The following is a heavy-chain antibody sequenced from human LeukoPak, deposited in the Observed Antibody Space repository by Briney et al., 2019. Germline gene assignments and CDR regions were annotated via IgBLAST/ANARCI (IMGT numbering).Heavy chain of an antibody. Sequence: GGSLRLSCAASGFSFSTYAMTWVRQAPGKGLEWVSALSGSGASTFYADSVKGRFTISRDNSKNTLYLQMNSRRAEDTAVYYCARGPKVPTPTYYFDYWGQGTLVTVSS. CDR1: GFSFSTYA. J-gene: IGHJ4*02. CDR3: ARGPKVPTPTYYFDY. V-gene: IGHV3-23*01. CDR2: LSGSGAST. D-gene: IGHD2-2*01.